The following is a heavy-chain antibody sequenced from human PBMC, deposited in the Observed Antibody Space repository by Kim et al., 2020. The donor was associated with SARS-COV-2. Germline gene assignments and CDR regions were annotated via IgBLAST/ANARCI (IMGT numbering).Heavy chain of an antibody. J-gene: IGHJ6*02. CDR1: GGSISSGDYY. Sequence: SETLSLTCTVSGGSISSGDYYWSWIRQPPGKGLEWIGYIYYSGSTYYNPSLKSRVTISVDTSKNQFSLKLSSVTAADTAVYYCAREQVRTYYGMDVWGQGTTVTVSS. CDR2: IYYSGST. CDR3: AREQVRTYYGMDV. V-gene: IGHV4-30-4*01.